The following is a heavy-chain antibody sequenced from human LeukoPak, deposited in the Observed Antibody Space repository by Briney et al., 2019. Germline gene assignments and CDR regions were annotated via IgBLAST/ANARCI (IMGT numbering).Heavy chain of an antibody. D-gene: IGHD3-10*01. CDR1: GFTFSYYW. Sequence: GGSLRLSCAVSGFTFSYYWMSWVRQAPGKGLEWVASIKHDGSEKYYVDSVKGRFTISRDNAKNSLFLQMNSLRAEDTAVYYCARGHGCDHWGQGTLVTVSS. CDR2: IKHDGSEK. V-gene: IGHV3-7*01. CDR3: ARGHGCDH. J-gene: IGHJ5*02.